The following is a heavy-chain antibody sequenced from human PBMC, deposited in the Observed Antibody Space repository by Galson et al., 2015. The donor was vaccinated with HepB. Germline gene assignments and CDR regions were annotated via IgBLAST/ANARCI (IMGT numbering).Heavy chain of an antibody. CDR3: AREAGYGDKIFDY. V-gene: IGHV3-64*01. J-gene: IGHJ4*02. CDR2: ISSNGGST. CDR1: GFTFSSYA. D-gene: IGHD4-17*01. Sequence: SLRLSCAASGFTFSSYAMHWVRQAPGKGLEYVSAISSNGGSTYYANSVKGRFTISRDNSKNTLYLQMGSLRAEDMAVYYCAREAGYGDKIFDYWGQGTLVTVSS.